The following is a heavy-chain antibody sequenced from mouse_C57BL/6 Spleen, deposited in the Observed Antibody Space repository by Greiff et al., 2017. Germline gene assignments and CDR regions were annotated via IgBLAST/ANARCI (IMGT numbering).Heavy chain of an antibody. Sequence: EVQLQQSGPELVKPGASVKMSCKASGYTFTDYNMHWVKQSHGKSLEWIGYINPNNGGTSYNQKFKGKATLTVNKSSSTAYMELRSLTSEDSAVYFCARSSNYNCYYAMDDWGQGTSVTVSS. J-gene: IGHJ4*01. CDR1: GYTFTDYN. CDR2: INPNNGGT. D-gene: IGHD2-5*01. V-gene: IGHV1-22*01. CDR3: ARSSNYNCYYAMDD.